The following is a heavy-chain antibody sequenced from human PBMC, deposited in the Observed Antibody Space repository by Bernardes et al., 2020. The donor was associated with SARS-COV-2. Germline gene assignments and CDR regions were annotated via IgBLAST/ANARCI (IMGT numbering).Heavy chain of an antibody. CDR3: ARSGYSSSWATIDYYGMDV. V-gene: IGHV4-39*01. CDR2: IYYSGNT. J-gene: IGHJ6*02. Sequence: SETLSLTCTVSGGSISSSTYYWGWIRQPPGKGLEWIGSIYYSGNTYYNPSLKTRVTISVDTSKNQFSLKLRSVTAADTAVYYCARSGYSSSWATIDYYGMDVWGQGTTVTVSS. D-gene: IGHD6-13*01. CDR1: GGSISSSTYY.